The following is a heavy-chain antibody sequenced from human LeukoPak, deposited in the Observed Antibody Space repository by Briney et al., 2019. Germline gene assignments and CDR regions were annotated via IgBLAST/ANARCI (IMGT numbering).Heavy chain of an antibody. D-gene: IGHD1-1*01. CDR1: GGSISSGSYY. J-gene: IGHJ3*02. V-gene: IGHV4-61*02. CDR3: ATSTTGTTYAFDI. CDR2: IYTSGST. Sequence: SQTLSLTCTVSGGSISSGSYYWSWIRQPAGKGLEWIGRIYTSGSTNYNPSLKSRVTISVDTSKNQFSLKLSSVTAADTAVYYCATSTTGTTYAFDIWGQGTMVTVSS.